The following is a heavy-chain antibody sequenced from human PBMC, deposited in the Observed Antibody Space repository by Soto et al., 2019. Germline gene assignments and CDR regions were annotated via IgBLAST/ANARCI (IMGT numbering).Heavy chain of an antibody. CDR1: GGTFSSYA. J-gene: IGHJ6*02. CDR3: AQCLLGVNYYYGMDV. V-gene: IGHV1-69*12. D-gene: IGHD3-16*01. Sequence: QVQLVQSGAEVKKPGSSVKVSCKASGGTFSSYAINWVRQAPGQGLEWMGGIIPIFATADYAQKFQGGVTITADESTSTAYMELSSLRSEDTAVYYCAQCLLGVNYYYGMDVWGQGTTVTVSS. CDR2: IIPIFATA.